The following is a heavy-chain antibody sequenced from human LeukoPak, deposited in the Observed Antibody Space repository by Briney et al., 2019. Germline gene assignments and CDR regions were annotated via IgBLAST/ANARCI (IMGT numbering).Heavy chain of an antibody. J-gene: IGHJ4*02. CDR3: AAAPNPSYFDF. D-gene: IGHD6-25*01. V-gene: IGHV4-59*01. CDR2: IYHSGST. CDR1: GGSISSYY. Sequence: PSETLSLTCTVSGGSISSYYWSWIRQPPGKGLEWIGYIYHSGSTDYNPSLKSRVTISVDTSKNQFSLKLSSVTAADTAVYFCAAAPNPSYFDFWGQGTLVTVSS.